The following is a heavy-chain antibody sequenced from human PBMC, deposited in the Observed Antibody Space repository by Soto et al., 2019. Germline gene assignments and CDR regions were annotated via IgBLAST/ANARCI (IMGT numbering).Heavy chain of an antibody. V-gene: IGHV1-8*01. J-gene: IGHJ4*02. Sequence: ASVKVSCKASGYTFTSYGIYWVRQATGQGLEWMGWMNPFSGNAVYTQKFQDRVTMTRDTSINTAYMEMSGLRSEDTAVYYCTRGQGNHWGQGSLVTVSS. CDR2: MNPFSGNA. CDR1: GYTFTSYG. CDR3: TRGQGNH.